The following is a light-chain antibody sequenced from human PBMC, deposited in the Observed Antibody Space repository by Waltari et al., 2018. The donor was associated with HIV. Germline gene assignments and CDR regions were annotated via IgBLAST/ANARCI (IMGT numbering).Light chain of an antibody. Sequence: QSAMTQPASVSGSPGQSITISCTGTSSNVGSDDLVSWYQQHPGEAPKLIIYEVTKRPLVVSILCSRSNSGKTTSLTISGLQAEDEAYDYCCSCPRCGIRYVFGPGTKVTVL. CDR1: SSNVGSDDL. V-gene: IGLV2-23*02. CDR3: CSCPRCGIRYV. CDR2: EVT. J-gene: IGLJ1*01.